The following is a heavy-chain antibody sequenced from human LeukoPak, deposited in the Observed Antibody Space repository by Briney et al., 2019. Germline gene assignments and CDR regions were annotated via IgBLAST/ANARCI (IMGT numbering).Heavy chain of an antibody. J-gene: IGHJ4*02. CDR3: ARSAKQQLPFFDY. CDR1: GGSFSGYY. Sequence: SETLSLTCAVYGGSFSGYYWSWIRQPPGKGLEWIGYIYYSGSTNYNPSLKSRVTISVDTSKNQFSLKLSSVTAADTAVYYCARSAKQQLPFFDYWGQGTLVTVSS. V-gene: IGHV4-59*01. CDR2: IYYSGST. D-gene: IGHD6-13*01.